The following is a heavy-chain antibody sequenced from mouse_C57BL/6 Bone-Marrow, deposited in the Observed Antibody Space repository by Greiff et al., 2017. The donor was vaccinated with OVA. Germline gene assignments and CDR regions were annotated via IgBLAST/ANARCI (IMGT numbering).Heavy chain of an antibody. Sequence: VQLQQSGAELVRPGASVKLSCTTSGFNIKDYYMHWVKQRPEQGLEWIGRIDPEDGDTEYAPKFQGKATMTADTSSNTAYLQLSSLTSEDTAVYYCTTWVYYDYDGRFAYWGQGTLVTVSA. CDR3: TTWVYYDYDGRFAY. CDR1: GFNIKDYY. J-gene: IGHJ3*01. CDR2: IDPEDGDT. V-gene: IGHV14-1*01. D-gene: IGHD2-4*01.